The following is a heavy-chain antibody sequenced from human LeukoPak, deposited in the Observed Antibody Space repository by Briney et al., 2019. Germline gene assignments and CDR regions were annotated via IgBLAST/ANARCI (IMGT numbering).Heavy chain of an antibody. CDR2: ISGSGGST. J-gene: IGHJ4*02. CDR3: AKDGNGYNFNIRGHFDY. D-gene: IGHD5-24*01. Sequence: GGSLRLSCAASGFTFSSYAMHWVRQAPGKGLEWVSAISGSGGSTYYADSVKGRFTISRDNSKNTLYLQMNSLRAEDTAVYYCAKDGNGYNFNIRGHFDYWGQGTLVTVSS. V-gene: IGHV3-23*01. CDR1: GFTFSSYA.